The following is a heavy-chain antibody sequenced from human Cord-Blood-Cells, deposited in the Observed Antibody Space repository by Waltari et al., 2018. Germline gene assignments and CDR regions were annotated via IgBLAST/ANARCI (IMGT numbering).Heavy chain of an antibody. CDR2: MYSGGST. CDR1: GFTVSSNY. D-gene: IGHD3-3*01. Sequence: EVQLVESGGGLIQPGGSLRLSCAASGFTVSSNYMSWVRQAPGKGLEWVSVMYSGGSTYYADSMKGRFTISRDNSKNTLYLQMSSLRAEDTAVYYCARMAIFGVVIDGYFDYWGQGTLVTVSS. V-gene: IGHV3-53*01. J-gene: IGHJ4*02. CDR3: ARMAIFGVVIDGYFDY.